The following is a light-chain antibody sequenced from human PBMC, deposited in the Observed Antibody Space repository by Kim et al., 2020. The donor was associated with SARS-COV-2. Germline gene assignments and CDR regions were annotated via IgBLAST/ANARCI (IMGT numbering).Light chain of an antibody. Sequence: ATINCKSSQSVLYSANKKNDLAWYQQKPGQPPKLLIYWASTRESGVPDRFSGSGSGTDFTLTISRLQTEDVAVYYCQQYYSAPRTFGQGTKVDIK. J-gene: IGKJ1*01. CDR2: WAS. CDR3: QQYYSAPRT. CDR1: QSVLYSANKKND. V-gene: IGKV4-1*01.